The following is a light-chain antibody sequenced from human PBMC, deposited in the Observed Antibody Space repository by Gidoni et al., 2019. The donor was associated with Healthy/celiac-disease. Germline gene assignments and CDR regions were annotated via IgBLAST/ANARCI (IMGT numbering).Light chain of an antibody. Sequence: SSELTPPPSVSVSPGQTASITCYGDKLGDKYACWYQQKPGQSPVLVIYQDSKRPSGIPERFSGSNSGNTATLTISGTQAMDEADYYCQAWDSSTYVVFGGGTKLTVL. V-gene: IGLV3-1*01. CDR3: QAWDSSTYVV. J-gene: IGLJ2*01. CDR1: KLGDKY. CDR2: QDS.